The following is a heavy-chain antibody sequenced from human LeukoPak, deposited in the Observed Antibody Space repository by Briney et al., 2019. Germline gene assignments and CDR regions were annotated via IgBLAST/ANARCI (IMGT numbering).Heavy chain of an antibody. J-gene: IGHJ4*02. D-gene: IGHD6-19*01. V-gene: IGHV1-18*04. CDR2: ISAYNGNT. Sequence: ASVKVSCKASGYTFTSYGISWVRQAPGHGLEWMGWISAYNGNTNYAQKLQGRVTMTTDTSTSTAYMELRSLRSDDTAVYYCASSPTGYSSGWYEEGYFDYWGQGTLVTVSS. CDR3: ASSPTGYSSGWYEEGYFDY. CDR1: GYTFTSYG.